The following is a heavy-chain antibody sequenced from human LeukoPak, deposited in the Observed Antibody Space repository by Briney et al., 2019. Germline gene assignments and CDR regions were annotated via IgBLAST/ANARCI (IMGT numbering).Heavy chain of an antibody. CDR2: LCGCGGST. CDR3: AKEQSRWGPGGY. D-gene: IGHD2-21*02. CDR1: GFTLSSFA. Sequence: GGSLRLSCAASGFTLSSFAMSWVRPAPGKGLEWVSALCGCGGSTYHADSVKGRFTISRDNSKNTLYLQMNSLRAEDTAVYYCAKEQSRWGPGGYWGQGTLVTVSS. J-gene: IGHJ4*02. V-gene: IGHV3-23*01.